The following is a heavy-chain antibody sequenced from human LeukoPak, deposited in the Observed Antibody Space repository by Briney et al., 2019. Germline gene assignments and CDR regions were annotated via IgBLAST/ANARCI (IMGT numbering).Heavy chain of an antibody. CDR2: TSYNGNT. D-gene: IGHD6-19*01. J-gene: IGHJ4*02. V-gene: IGHV1-18*04. CDR1: GYTFSNYG. CDR3: ARHSGSGWQALGY. Sequence: GASVKVSCKASGYTFSNYGISWVRQAPGLGLEWMGWTSYNGNTNYAQKFQDRVTMTTDTSTTTAYMELRSLESDDTAVDYCARHSGSGWQALGYWGQGTLVTVSS.